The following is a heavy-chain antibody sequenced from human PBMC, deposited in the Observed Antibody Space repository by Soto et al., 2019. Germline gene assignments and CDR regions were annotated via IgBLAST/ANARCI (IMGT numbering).Heavy chain of an antibody. CDR2: IYRTGST. V-gene: IGHV4-4*02. J-gene: IGHJ4*02. D-gene: IGHD1-7*01. Sequence: QVQLQESGPGLVKPSGTLSLTCAVSGASFTSNDWWTWVRQPPGRGLEWIGEIYRTGSTDYNRSLTSRVTISLDKSENQFSQKVTSPTAADTAVYYCASRDPGTSVDYWGQGALGTVAS. CDR1: GASFTSNDW. CDR3: ASRDPGTSVDY.